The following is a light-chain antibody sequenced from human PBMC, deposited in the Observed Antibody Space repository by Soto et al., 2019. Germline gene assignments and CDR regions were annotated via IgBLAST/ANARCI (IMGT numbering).Light chain of an antibody. J-gene: IGKJ2*01. CDR3: QQGGNWPLT. Sequence: EIVMTQSPATLSLSPGERATLSCRASQSISSELAWYQQRPGQAPRRLIYGGSTRATGVPDRITGSGSGTDFTLTISGLEAEDFAVYYCQQGGNWPLTFGQGTKLEI. CDR2: GGS. CDR1: QSISSE. V-gene: IGKV3D-15*01.